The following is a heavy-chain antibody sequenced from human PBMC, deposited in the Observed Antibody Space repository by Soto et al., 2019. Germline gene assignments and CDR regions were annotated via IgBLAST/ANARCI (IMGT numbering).Heavy chain of an antibody. CDR3: ARDQPAIRLDHSGWPI. CDR2: INPDGSEK. CDR1: GFTFSSFW. D-gene: IGHD6-19*01. J-gene: IGHJ4*02. Sequence: LRLSCAASGFTFSSFWMDWVRQAPGKGLEWVANINPDGSEKHYVDSVKGRFTISRDNAKNSLYLQMSSLTAEDTAVYYCARDQPAIRLDHSGWPIWGQGTLVTVSS. V-gene: IGHV3-7*03.